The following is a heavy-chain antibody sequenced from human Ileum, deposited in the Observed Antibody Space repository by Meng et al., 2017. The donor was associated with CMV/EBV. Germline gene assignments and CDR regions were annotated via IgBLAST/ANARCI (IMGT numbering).Heavy chain of an antibody. CDR1: GFTFSSYG. J-gene: IGHJ4*02. CDR2: IRYDGSNK. Sequence: GGSLRLSCAASGFTFSSYGMHWVRQAPGKGLEWVAFIRYDGSNKYYADSVKGRFTISRDNSKNTLYLQMNSLRAEDTAVYYCGGFWSGPLDYWGQGTLVTVSS. CDR3: GGFWSGPLDY. V-gene: IGHV3-30*02. D-gene: IGHD3-3*01.